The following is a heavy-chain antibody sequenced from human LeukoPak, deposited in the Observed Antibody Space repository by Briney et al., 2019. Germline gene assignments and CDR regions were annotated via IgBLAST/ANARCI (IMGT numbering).Heavy chain of an antibody. Sequence: GGSLRLSCAASGFTFTSAWMTWVRQAPGKGLEWVGRIKSKTAGGTIEYGGPVKGRFTISRDDSKNTLYLQMNSLKTEDTANYYCTAVGYSGYDLNYWGQGTLVTVSS. J-gene: IGHJ4*02. CDR2: IKSKTAGGTI. D-gene: IGHD5-12*01. CDR1: GFTFTSAW. CDR3: TAVGYSGYDLNY. V-gene: IGHV3-15*01.